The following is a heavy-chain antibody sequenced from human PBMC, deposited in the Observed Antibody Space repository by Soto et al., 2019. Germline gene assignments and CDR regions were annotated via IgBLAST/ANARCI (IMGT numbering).Heavy chain of an antibody. V-gene: IGHV3-23*01. CDR1: GFTFSNYA. J-gene: IGHJ4*02. Sequence: EVQLSESGGGLVQPGGSLRLSCAASGFTFSNYALSWVRQAPGKGLEWVSGISGSGGSTYYADSVKGRFTISRDNSKNTRYLQMNSLRVEDTAVYYGAKDRYSRGCCLDYWGQGTLVTVSS. D-gene: IGHD6-19*01. CDR2: ISGSGGST. CDR3: AKDRYSRGCCLDY.